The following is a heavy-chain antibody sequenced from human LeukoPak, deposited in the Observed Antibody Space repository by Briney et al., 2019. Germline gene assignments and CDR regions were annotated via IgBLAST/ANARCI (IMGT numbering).Heavy chain of an antibody. J-gene: IGHJ5*02. CDR3: PSGTITIFGFRTRFDP. Sequence: ASVKVSCTASGYTFTSYYMHWVRQAPGQGLEWMGIINASGGSTSYAQKFQGRVTMTRDTSTSTVYMELSSLTSEDADVYYYPSGTITIFGFRTRFDPWGQGTLVTVSS. V-gene: IGHV1-46*03. CDR1: GYTFTSYY. CDR2: INASGGST. D-gene: IGHD3-3*01.